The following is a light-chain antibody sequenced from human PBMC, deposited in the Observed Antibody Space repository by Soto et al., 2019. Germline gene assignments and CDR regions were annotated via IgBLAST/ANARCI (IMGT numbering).Light chain of an antibody. CDR1: GSDIGAYNY. CDR3: SSYAGSPWL. Sequence: QSALTQPPSASGSPGQSVTISCTGTGSDIGAYNYVSWYQQYPGKAPKLMIYEVTKRPSGVPDRTSGSKSGNTASLTISGLQTEDEADYYCSSYAGSPWLFGGGTKLTVL. J-gene: IGLJ3*02. CDR2: EVT. V-gene: IGLV2-8*01.